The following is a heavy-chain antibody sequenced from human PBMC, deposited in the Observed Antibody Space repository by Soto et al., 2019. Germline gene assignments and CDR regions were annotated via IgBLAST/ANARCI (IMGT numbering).Heavy chain of an antibody. CDR3: ARRRSSRNWFDP. CDR1: GGSISSSSYY. D-gene: IGHD6-19*01. Sequence: LSLTCTASGGSISSSSYYWGWIRQPPGKGLEWIGSIYYSGSTYYNPSLKSRVTISVDTSKNQFSLKLSSVTAADTAVYYCARRRSSRNWFDPWGQGTLVTVSS. V-gene: IGHV4-39*01. J-gene: IGHJ5*02. CDR2: IYYSGST.